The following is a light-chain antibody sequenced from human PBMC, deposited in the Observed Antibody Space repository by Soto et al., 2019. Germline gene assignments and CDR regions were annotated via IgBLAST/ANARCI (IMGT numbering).Light chain of an antibody. CDR3: QEYSGYSWT. CDR1: QSIGNW. J-gene: IGKJ1*01. V-gene: IGKV1-5*01. Sequence: DIQMTQCPYTQSESVGDRVTINCRASQSIGNWLAWYQQKPGKAPKLLIHDAATLESGVPSRFGGSGSGTEFTLTISSLQPDDFATYYCQEYSGYSWTCGQGTKGDIK. CDR2: DAA.